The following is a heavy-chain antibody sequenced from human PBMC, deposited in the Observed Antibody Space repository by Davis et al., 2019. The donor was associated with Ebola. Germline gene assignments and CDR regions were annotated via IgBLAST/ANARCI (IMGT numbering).Heavy chain of an antibody. V-gene: IGHV4-39*07. CDR2: VYYNGKT. J-gene: IGHJ4*02. D-gene: IGHD2-15*01. CDR3: ARCATPEGLDY. Sequence: SETLSLTCTVSDGSIKSNSYYWGWIRQPPGKGLEWIGSVYYNGKTNSNPSLKSRVTIYIDMSNNQFSLKLSSVTAADTAVYYCARCATPEGLDYWGQGTLVTVSS. CDR1: DGSIKSNSYY.